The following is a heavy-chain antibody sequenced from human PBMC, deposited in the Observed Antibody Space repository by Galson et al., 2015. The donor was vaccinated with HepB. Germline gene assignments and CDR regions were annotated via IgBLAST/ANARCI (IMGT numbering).Heavy chain of an antibody. CDR3: VKERGQDSGGCLDY. V-gene: IGHV3-33*06. CDR2: IWNGGSNK. Sequence: SLRLSCAASGFIFSSCAMRWVRQAPGKGLEWVSVIWNGGSNKHDAASVRGRFTISRDTSSTPLHLQMNNLRAKDTAEDYCVKERGQDSGGCLDYWGQGTLVTVSS. CDR1: GFIFSSCA. D-gene: IGHD2-15*01. J-gene: IGHJ4*02.